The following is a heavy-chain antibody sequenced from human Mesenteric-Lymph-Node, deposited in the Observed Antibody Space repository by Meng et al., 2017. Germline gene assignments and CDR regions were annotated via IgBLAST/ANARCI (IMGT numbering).Heavy chain of an antibody. J-gene: IGHJ6*02. D-gene: IGHD3-9*01. V-gene: IGHV3-23*01. CDR1: GFTFSSYA. CDR2: ISGSGGST. CDR3: AKDRPSLTRYYSYGMDV. Sequence: GESLKISCAASGFTFSSYAMSWVRQAPGKGLEWVSAISGSGGSTYYADSVKGRFTISRDNSKNTLYLQMNSLRAEDTAVYYCAKDRPSLTRYYSYGMDVWGQGTTVTVSS.